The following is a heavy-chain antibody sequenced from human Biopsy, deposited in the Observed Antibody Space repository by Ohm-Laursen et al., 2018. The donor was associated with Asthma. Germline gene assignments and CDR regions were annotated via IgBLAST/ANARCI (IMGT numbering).Heavy chain of an antibody. Sequence: GDYWMSWVRQPPGKGLEWIGYIYYIGSTYYNPSLKSRVAISLDTSKNQFSLKLSSVTAADTAVYFCARRGGVRRYFDYWGQGTLVTVSS. CDR2: IYYIGST. J-gene: IGHJ4*02. V-gene: IGHV4-30-4*08. D-gene: IGHD3-16*01. CDR1: GDYW. CDR3: ARRGGVRRYFDY.